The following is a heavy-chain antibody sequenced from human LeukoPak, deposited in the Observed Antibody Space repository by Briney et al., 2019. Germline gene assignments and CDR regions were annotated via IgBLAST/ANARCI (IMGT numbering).Heavy chain of an antibody. CDR3: ARGYDSSGPYYYYYYGMDV. CDR2: IYHSGST. CDR1: GGSISSGGYY. V-gene: IGHV4-30-2*01. J-gene: IGHJ6*02. Sequence: RTSETLSLTCTVSGGSISSGGYYWSWIRQPPGKGLEWIGYIYHSGSTYYNPSLKSRVTISVDRSKNQFSLKLSSVTAADTAVYYCARGYDSSGPYYYYYYGMDVWGQGTTVTVSS. D-gene: IGHD3-22*01.